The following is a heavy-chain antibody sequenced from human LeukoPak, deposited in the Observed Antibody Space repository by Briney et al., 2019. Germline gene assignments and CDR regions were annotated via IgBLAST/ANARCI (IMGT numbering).Heavy chain of an antibody. J-gene: IGHJ5*02. D-gene: IGHD3-3*01. CDR1: GGTFRNYA. CDR2: INPISGTT. Sequence: SVQVSCKASGGTFRNYAISWVRQAPGRGLEWMGGINPISGTTNYAQKFQGRLTLTTDESTTTAYMELSSLRSEDTAVYYCARDNRRYDFWSGQTPNWFDPWGQGTLVTVSS. V-gene: IGHV1-69*05. CDR3: ARDNRRYDFWSGQTPNWFDP.